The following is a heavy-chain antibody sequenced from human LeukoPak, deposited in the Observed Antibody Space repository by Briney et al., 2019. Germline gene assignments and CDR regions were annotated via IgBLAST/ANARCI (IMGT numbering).Heavy chain of an antibody. CDR2: IYYSGST. Sequence: SETLSHTCTVSGGSISSYYWSWIRQPPGKGLEWIGYIYYSGSTNYNPSLKSRVTISVDTSKNQFSLKLSSVTAADTAVYYCARLNPSISARLFDAFDIWGQGKMVTVSS. D-gene: IGHD6-13*01. J-gene: IGHJ3*02. CDR1: GGSISSYY. CDR3: ARLNPSISARLFDAFDI. V-gene: IGHV4-59*08.